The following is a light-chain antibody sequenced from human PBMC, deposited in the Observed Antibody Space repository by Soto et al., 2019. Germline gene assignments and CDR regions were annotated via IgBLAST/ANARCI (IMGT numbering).Light chain of an antibody. J-gene: IGLJ1*01. CDR2: EVT. CDR1: SSDVGGYNY. Sequence: QSALTQPASVSGSPGQSITISCTGTSSDVGGYNYVSWYQHHPGKAPKLMIYEVTNRPSGVSNRFSGSKSGNTAYLTISGLQVEDEADYYCCSYAGSYVFGTGTKVTVL. V-gene: IGLV2-14*01. CDR3: CSYAGSYV.